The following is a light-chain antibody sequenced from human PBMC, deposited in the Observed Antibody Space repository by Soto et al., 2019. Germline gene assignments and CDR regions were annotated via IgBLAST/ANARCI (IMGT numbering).Light chain of an antibody. CDR2: DVN. V-gene: IGLV2-11*01. CDR3: CSYAGNFVA. J-gene: IGLJ3*02. CDR1: SSDIGGYDC. Sequence: QSALTQPRSVSGSPGQSVTISCTGTSSDIGGYDCVSWYQQYPGRAPKLIIYDVNKRPSGVPDRFSGSKSSNTASLTISGLQAEDEADYYCCSYAGNFVAFGGGTKLTVL.